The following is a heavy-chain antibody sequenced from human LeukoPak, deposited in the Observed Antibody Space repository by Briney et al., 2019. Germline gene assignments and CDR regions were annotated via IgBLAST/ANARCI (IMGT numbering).Heavy chain of an antibody. Sequence: NSSETLSLTCTVSGGSITSYYWSWIRQAPGKGLEWIGYIYHSGSTYYNPSLKSRVTISVDTSKNQFSLKLSSVTAADTAVYYCARDSGSNYLSGAFDIWGQGTMVTVSS. V-gene: IGHV4-59*01. CDR3: ARDSGSNYLSGAFDI. J-gene: IGHJ3*02. D-gene: IGHD4-11*01. CDR1: GGSITSYY. CDR2: IYHSGST.